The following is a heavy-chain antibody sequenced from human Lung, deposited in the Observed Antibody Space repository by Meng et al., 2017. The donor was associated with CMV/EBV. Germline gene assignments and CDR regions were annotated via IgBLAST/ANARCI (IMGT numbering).Heavy chain of an antibody. CDR3: SRLWGSSRSPLSDY. CDR1: GGSISSSSYY. CDR2: IYSSGTT. J-gene: IGHJ4*02. D-gene: IGHD6-13*01. Sequence: LXCTVSGGSISSSSYYWGWIRQPPGKGLEWIGNIYSSGTTYYNPSLKSRVTISVDTSKNQISLRLTSVTAADTAVYYCSRLWGSSRSPLSDYWGQGTXVTVDS. V-gene: IGHV4-39*01.